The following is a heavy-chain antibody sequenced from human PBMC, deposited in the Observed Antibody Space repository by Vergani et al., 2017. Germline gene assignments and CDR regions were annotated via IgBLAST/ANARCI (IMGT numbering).Heavy chain of an antibody. D-gene: IGHD6-6*01. CDR2: INPSGGST. J-gene: IGHJ6*02. V-gene: IGHV1-46*01. CDR1: GYTFTSYY. CDR3: AREPVAARSGYYYYGMDV. Sequence: QVQLVQSGAEVKKPGASVKVSCKASGYTFTSYYMHWVRQAPGQGLEWMGIINPSGGSTSYAQKFQGRVTMTRDTSTSTVYMELSSLRSEDTAVYYCAREPVAARSGYYYYGMDVWGQGTTVTVSS.